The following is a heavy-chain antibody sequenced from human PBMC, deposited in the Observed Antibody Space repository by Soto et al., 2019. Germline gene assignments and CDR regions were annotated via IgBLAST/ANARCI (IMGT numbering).Heavy chain of an antibody. V-gene: IGHV3-21*01. CDR1: GFTFSSYS. CDR2: ISSSSSYI. D-gene: IGHD6-19*01. J-gene: IGHJ6*02. CDR3: ARDSGEKQWLVGYYYYGMDV. Sequence: PGGSLRLSCAASGFTFSSYSMNWVRQAPGKGLEWVSSISSSSSYIYYADSVKGRFTISRDNAKNSLYLQMNSLRAEDTAVYYCARDSGEKQWLVGYYYYGMDVWGQGTTVTVSS.